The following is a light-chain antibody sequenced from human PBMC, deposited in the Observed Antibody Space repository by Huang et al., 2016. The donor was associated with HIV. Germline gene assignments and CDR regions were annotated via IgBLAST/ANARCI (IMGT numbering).Light chain of an antibody. CDR1: QTVSSY. Sequence: EIVLTQSPATLSLSPGERATLSCRASQTVSSYLAWYQQKPGQAPRLLIYDASNRATGIPARFSGSGSGTDFTLTISSLEPEEFAVYYCQLRSTWPGDTFGVGTKVEIK. J-gene: IGKJ4*01. CDR2: DAS. CDR3: QLRSTWPGDT. V-gene: IGKV3-11*01.